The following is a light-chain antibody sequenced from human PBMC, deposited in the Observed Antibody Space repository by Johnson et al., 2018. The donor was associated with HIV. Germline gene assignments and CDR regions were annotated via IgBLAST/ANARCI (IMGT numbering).Light chain of an antibody. CDR2: QNT. V-gene: IGLV1-51*02. CDR3: GTWDNSLNTGAV. CDR1: SSNIGRNY. J-gene: IGLJ1*01. Sequence: QSVLTQPPSVSAAPGQMVTISCSGSSSNIGRNYVSWYQQLPGTAPKLLIYQNTWRPSWIPDRFSGSTSGASATLAITGLQTGHEADYYCGTWDNSLNTGAVFGTGTKVTVL.